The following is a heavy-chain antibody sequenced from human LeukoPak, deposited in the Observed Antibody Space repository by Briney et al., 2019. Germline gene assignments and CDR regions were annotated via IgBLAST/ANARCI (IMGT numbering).Heavy chain of an antibody. CDR1: GGSISSGSHF. V-gene: IGHV4-39*02. D-gene: IGHD6-13*01. CDR3: AREISWPRGAFDI. Sequence: SETLSLTCTVSGGSISSGSHFWGWIRQPPGTDLEWIGSIYYRGSTYYSPSLRSRVTISVDTSKNQFSLKLNSVTAADTAVYYCAREISWPRGAFDIWGQGTMVTVSS. J-gene: IGHJ3*02. CDR2: IYYRGST.